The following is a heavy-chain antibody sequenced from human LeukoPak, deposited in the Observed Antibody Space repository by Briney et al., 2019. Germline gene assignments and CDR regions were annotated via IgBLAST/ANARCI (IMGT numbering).Heavy chain of an antibody. CDR2: ITSSGAYI. Sequence: GGSLRLSCAASGFTFNNYNMNWVRQAPGKALEWVSSITSSGAYIFYADSVKGRFTISRDNAKDSLYLQMNSLRAEDTAVYYCAIPNDYWGQGTLVTVSS. J-gene: IGHJ4*02. V-gene: IGHV3-21*01. CDR3: AIPNDY. CDR1: GFTFNNYN.